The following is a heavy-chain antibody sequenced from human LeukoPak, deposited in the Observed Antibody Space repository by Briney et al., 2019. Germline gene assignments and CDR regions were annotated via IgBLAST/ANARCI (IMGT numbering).Heavy chain of an antibody. CDR3: ARAPGIATRLGELYYFDY. CDR2: ISYDGSNK. V-gene: IGHV3-30-3*01. CDR1: GFTFSSYA. Sequence: PGGSLKLSCAASGFTFSSYAMHWVCQAPGKGLEWVAVISYDGSNKYYADSVKGRFTISRDNSKNTLYLQMNSLRAEDTAVYYCARAPGIATRLGELYYFDYWGQGTLVTVSS. D-gene: IGHD3-16*01. J-gene: IGHJ4*02.